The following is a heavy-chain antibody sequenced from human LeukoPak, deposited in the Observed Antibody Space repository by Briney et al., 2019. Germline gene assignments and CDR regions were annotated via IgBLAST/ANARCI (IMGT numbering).Heavy chain of an antibody. D-gene: IGHD2-8*01. J-gene: IGHJ4*02. CDR3: ATGRIVLMVYAPLDY. Sequence: PGGSLRLSCAASGFTFSSYGMSWVRQAPGKGLEWVSAISGSGGSTYYADSVKGRFTISRDNSKSTLYLQMNSLRAEDTAVYYCATGRIVLMVYAPLDYWGQGTLVTVSS. V-gene: IGHV3-23*01. CDR1: GFTFSSYG. CDR2: ISGSGGST.